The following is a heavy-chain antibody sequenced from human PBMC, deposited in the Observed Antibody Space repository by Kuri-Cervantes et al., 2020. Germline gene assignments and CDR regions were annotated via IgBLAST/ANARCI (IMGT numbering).Heavy chain of an antibody. Sequence: ASVKVSCKVSGYTLTELSMHWVRQAPGKGLEWMGGFDPEDGETIYAQKFQGRVTMTEDTSTDTAYMELSSLRSEETAVYYFATGPTSYVWGSYRYGWFDPWGQGTLVTVSS. D-gene: IGHD3-16*02. CDR2: FDPEDGET. CDR1: GYTLTELS. CDR3: ATGPTSYVWGSYRYGWFDP. J-gene: IGHJ5*02. V-gene: IGHV1-24*01.